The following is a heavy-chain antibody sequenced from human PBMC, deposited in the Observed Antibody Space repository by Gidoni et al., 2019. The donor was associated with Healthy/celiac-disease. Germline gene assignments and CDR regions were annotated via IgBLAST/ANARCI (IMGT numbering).Heavy chain of an antibody. Sequence: EVQLVESGGGLVKPGGSLRLSWAASGFTFSSYSMNWVRQAPGKGLEWCSSISSSSSYISYADSVKGRFPISRDNAKNSLYLQMNSLRAEDTAVYYCARSKPPYVPSSSIDYWGQGTLVTVSS. CDR3: ARSKPPYVPSSSIDY. CDR2: ISSSSSYI. CDR1: GFTFSSYS. V-gene: IGHV3-21*01. J-gene: IGHJ4*02. D-gene: IGHD6-6*01.